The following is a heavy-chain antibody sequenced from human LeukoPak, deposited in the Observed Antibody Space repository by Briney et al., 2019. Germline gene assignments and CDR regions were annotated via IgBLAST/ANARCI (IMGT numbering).Heavy chain of an antibody. Sequence: SGTLSLTCAVSGGSISSSNWWSWVRQPPGKGLEWIGEIYHSGSTNYNPSLKSRVTISVDKSKNQFSLKPSSVTAADTAVYYCARVYYDILTGYYGMDVWGKGTTVTVSS. CDR2: IYHSGST. D-gene: IGHD3-9*01. CDR3: ARVYYDILTGYYGMDV. CDR1: GGSISSSNW. J-gene: IGHJ6*04. V-gene: IGHV4-4*02.